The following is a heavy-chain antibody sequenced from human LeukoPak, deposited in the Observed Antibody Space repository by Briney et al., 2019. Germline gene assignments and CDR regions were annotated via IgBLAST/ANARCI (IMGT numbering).Heavy chain of an antibody. CDR3: ARFGTY. Sequence: SETLSLTCAVSGGSFSGYYWSWIRQPPGKGLEWIGEINHSGSTNYNPSLKSRVTISVDKSKNQFSLELNSVTAADTAVYYCARFGTYWGQGILVTVSS. CDR2: INHSGST. J-gene: IGHJ4*02. V-gene: IGHV4-34*01. D-gene: IGHD3-16*01. CDR1: GGSFSGYY.